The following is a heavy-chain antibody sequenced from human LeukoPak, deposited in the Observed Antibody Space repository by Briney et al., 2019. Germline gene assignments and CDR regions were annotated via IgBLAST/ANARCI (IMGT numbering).Heavy chain of an antibody. D-gene: IGHD2-8*01. J-gene: IGHJ6*02. CDR3: AKSMVYASQNYYGMDV. V-gene: IGHV3-23*01. CDR2: ISGSGGST. CDR1: GFTFSSYA. Sequence: GGSLRLSCAASGFTFSSYAMSWVRQAPGKGLEWVSAISGSGGSTYYADSVKGRFTISRDNSKNTLYLQMNSLRAEDTAVYYCAKSMVYASQNYYGMDVWGQGTTVTVS.